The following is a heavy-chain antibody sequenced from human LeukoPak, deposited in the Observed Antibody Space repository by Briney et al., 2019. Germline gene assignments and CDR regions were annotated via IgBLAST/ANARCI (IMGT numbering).Heavy chain of an antibody. V-gene: IGHV3-33*01. Sequence: GGSLRLSCAASGFTFSSYGMHWVRQAPGKGLEWVAVIWYDGSNKYYADSVKGRFTISRDNSKNTLYLQMNSLGAEDTAVYYCARDTGITMVRGFGYWGQGTLVTVSS. CDR2: IWYDGSNK. CDR3: ARDTGITMVRGFGY. J-gene: IGHJ4*02. D-gene: IGHD3-10*01. CDR1: GFTFSSYG.